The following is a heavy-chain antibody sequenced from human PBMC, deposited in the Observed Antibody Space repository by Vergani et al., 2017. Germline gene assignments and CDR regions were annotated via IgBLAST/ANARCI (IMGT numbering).Heavy chain of an antibody. CDR1: GYSLTELT. CDR3: AIVTDYDDSSGYYLDY. J-gene: IGHJ4*02. D-gene: IGHD3-22*01. V-gene: IGHV1-24*01. CDR2: FEPEHGEV. Sequence: QVQLVQSGSEVRKPGASVKVSCQVSGYSLTELTIHWVRQAPGKGLEWMGGFEPEHGEVTFAHHIQDRVTMTEDRSTDTAYMELSSLRPEDTALYYCAIVTDYDDSSGYYLDYWGQGTLVTVSS.